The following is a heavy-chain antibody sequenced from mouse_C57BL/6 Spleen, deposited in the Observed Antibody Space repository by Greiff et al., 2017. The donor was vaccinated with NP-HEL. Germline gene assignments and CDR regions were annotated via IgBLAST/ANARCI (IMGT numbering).Heavy chain of an antibody. Sequence: QVHVKQPGAELVRPGSSVKLSCKASGYTFTSYWMDWVKQRPGQGLEWIGNIYPSDSETHYNQKFKDKATLTVDKSSSTAYMQLSSLTSEDSAVYYCARGDYGSSWGQGTTLTVSS. CDR3: ARGDYGSS. V-gene: IGHV1-61*01. J-gene: IGHJ2*01. CDR2: IYPSDSET. D-gene: IGHD1-1*01. CDR1: GYTFTSYW.